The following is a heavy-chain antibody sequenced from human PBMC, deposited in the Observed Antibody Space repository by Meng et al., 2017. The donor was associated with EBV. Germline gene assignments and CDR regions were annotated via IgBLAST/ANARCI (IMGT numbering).Heavy chain of an antibody. J-gene: IGHJ4*02. V-gene: IGHV1-69*01. D-gene: IGHD3-10*01. CDR2: FLPRLGAP. CDR1: GGPIRYYT. Sequence: QLVQSAPELKEPWWSVTVSCKDSGGPIRYYTMSCWRPAPRQGLEWRGGFLPRLGAPNYEQKFHGRIKITADESTSTHYMDLSSLRSEDTAIYYCASESGRGYTPDYWGQGTLVTVSS. CDR3: ASESGRGYTPDY.